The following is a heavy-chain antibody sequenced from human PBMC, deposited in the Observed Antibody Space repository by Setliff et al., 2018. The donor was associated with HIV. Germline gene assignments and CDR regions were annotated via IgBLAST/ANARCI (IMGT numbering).Heavy chain of an antibody. CDR2: INPNSGGT. Sequence: ASVKVSCKASGYTFTSYDIHWVRQAPGRGLEWMGWINPNSGGTNLAQKFQGRVTLTRDTSINAVYLEVSRLGSDDRALYYCATSPIAVPPYYFESWGQGTLVTVSS. D-gene: IGHD6-19*01. CDR3: ATSPIAVPPYYFES. CDR1: GYTFTSYD. J-gene: IGHJ4*02. V-gene: IGHV1-2*02.